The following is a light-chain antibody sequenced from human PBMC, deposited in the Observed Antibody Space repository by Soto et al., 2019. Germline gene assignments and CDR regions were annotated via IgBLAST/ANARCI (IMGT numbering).Light chain of an antibody. Sequence: QSVLTQRPSVSGAPGQRVTISCTGSSANIGAGYDVHWYQQLPGTAPKLLIYGDNNRPSGVPDRFSGSKSGTSASLAITGLQAEDEADYYCQSYDSSLSAWVFGVGTKLTVL. J-gene: IGLJ3*02. CDR1: SANIGAGYD. CDR2: GDN. CDR3: QSYDSSLSAWV. V-gene: IGLV1-40*01.